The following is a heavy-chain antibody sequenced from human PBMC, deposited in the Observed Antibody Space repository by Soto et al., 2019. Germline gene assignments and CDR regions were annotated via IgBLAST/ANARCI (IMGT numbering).Heavy chain of an antibody. Sequence: GGSLRLSCVVSGFIFSDSWMYWVRQVPGEGLVWVSFINNDGSYRNYADSVKGRFTISRDNARNTLYLQMNSLRAEDTARYYCAKSRWSGSALTDYWGQGTLVTVSS. CDR2: INNDGSYR. CDR3: AKSRWSGSALTDY. CDR1: GFIFSDSW. V-gene: IGHV3-74*01. J-gene: IGHJ4*02. D-gene: IGHD3-3*01.